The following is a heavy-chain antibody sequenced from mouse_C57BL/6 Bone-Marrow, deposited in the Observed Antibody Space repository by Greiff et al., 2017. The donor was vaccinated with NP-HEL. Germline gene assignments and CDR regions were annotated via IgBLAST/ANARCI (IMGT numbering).Heavy chain of an antibody. J-gene: IGHJ4*01. CDR2: ISYSGST. D-gene: IGHD2-5*01. CDR3: ARSYSKALAVFAY. CDR1: GYSITSDY. V-gene: IGHV3-8*01. Sequence: DVQLQESGPGLAKPSQTLSLTCSVTGYSITSDYWNWIRKFPGNKLEYMGYISYSGSTYYNPSLKSRISITRDTSNDQYYLQLKSLTTEDTATYYCARSYSKALAVFAYWGQGTSVTVSS.